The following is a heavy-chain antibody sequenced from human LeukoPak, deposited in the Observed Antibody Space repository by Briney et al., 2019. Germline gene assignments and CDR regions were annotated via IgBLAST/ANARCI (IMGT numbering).Heavy chain of an antibody. Sequence: GALVKVSCKASGYTFTGYYMHWVRQAPGQGLEWMGLINPNSGGTNYAQKFQGRVTMTRDTSISTAYMELSRLRSDDTAVYYCARGTGSYYYYYMDVWGKGTTVTVSS. CDR1: GYTFTGYY. CDR3: ARGTGSYYYYYMDV. J-gene: IGHJ6*03. V-gene: IGHV1-2*06. CDR2: INPNSGGT. D-gene: IGHD3-10*01.